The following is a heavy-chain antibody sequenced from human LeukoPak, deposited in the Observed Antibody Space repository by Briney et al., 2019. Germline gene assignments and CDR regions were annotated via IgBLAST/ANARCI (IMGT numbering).Heavy chain of an antibody. CDR3: ARGGRDFWSGYYSRYGMDV. CDR2: INHSGST. J-gene: IGHJ6*02. D-gene: IGHD3-3*01. V-gene: IGHV4-34*01. CDR1: GGSFSGYY. Sequence: SETLSLTCAVYGGSFSGYYWSWIRQPPGKGLEWIGEINHSGSTNYNPSLKSRVTISVDTSKNQFSLKLSSVTAADTAVYYCARGGRDFWSGYYSRYGMDVWGQGTTVTVSS.